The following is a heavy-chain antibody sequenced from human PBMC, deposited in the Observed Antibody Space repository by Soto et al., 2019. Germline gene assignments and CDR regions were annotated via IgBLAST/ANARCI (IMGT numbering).Heavy chain of an antibody. CDR3: TSDRGYGRLDC. V-gene: IGHV4-30-2*01. Sequence: SETLSLTCAVSGASISSCYSWSWIRQPPGKGLEWIGYIYNSGSAHYNPSLKSRVLLSVDTSKNQFSLNLNSVTAADTAVYYCTSDRGYGRLDCWGQGTLVTVSS. D-gene: IGHD5-12*01. J-gene: IGHJ4*02. CDR1: GASISSCYS. CDR2: IYNSGSA.